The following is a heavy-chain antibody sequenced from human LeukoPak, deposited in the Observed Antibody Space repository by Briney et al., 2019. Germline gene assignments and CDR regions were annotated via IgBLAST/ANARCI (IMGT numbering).Heavy chain of an antibody. CDR2: ISYDGSNK. CDR1: GFTFSKYG. CDR3: AKNREYSGYDYGDY. D-gene: IGHD5-12*01. V-gene: IGHV3-30*18. Sequence: PGGSLRLSCAASGFTFSKYGMHWVRHAPGKGLEWVGVISYDGSNKYYADSVKGRLTISRDNSKNTVYLQMNRLRAEDTAVYYCAKNREYSGYDYGDYWGQGILVTVSS. J-gene: IGHJ4*02.